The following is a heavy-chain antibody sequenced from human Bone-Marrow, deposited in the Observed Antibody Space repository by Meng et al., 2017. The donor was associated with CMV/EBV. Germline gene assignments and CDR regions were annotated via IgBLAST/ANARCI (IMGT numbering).Heavy chain of an antibody. D-gene: IGHD3-22*01. V-gene: IGHV1-2*02. J-gene: IGHJ6*01. Sequence: ASVKVSCKASGYTFTGYYMHWVRQAPGQGLEWMGWINPKSGGTNYAQKFQGRVTMTRDTSISTAYMELSRLRSDDTAVYYCARWVSYYYGMDVWGQGTTVTGSS. CDR2: INPKSGGT. CDR1: GYTFTGYY. CDR3: ARWVSYYYGMDV.